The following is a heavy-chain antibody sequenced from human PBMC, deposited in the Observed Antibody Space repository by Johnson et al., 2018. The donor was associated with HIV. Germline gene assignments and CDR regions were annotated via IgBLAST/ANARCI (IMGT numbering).Heavy chain of an antibody. Sequence: QVQLVESGGGLVQPGGSLRLSCAASGITVSSSYMSWIRQAPGKGLEWVSYISSTSSTIDYVDSVKGRFTVFSGNAKNSLYLQMNSLRAEDTAVYYCARDRGYYDSSGGDAFDIWGQGTMVTVSS. CDR1: GITVSSSY. J-gene: IGHJ3*02. CDR3: ARDRGYYDSSGGDAFDI. V-gene: IGHV3-11*04. CDR2: ISSTSSTI. D-gene: IGHD3-22*01.